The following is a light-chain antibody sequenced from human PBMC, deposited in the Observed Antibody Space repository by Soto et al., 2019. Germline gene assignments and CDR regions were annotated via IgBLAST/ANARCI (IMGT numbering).Light chain of an antibody. Sequence: DIQMTQSPSSLSASVGDRVTITCQASQDISNYLNWYQQKPGKAPKLLIYDASNLETGVPSRFSGSGSGTDCTFTISSLQAEDIATYYCQQYDNPSITFGQGTRLEIK. J-gene: IGKJ5*01. CDR2: DAS. CDR1: QDISNY. V-gene: IGKV1-33*01. CDR3: QQYDNPSIT.